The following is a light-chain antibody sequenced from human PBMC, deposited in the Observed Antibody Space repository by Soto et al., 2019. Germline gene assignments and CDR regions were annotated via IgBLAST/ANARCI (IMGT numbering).Light chain of an antibody. CDR2: DVS. J-gene: IGLJ3*02. CDR3: CSYAGSYFGV. Sequence: QSALTQPRSVSESPGQSVTISCTGTSSDVGGYNYVSWYQQHPGKAPKLMIYDVSKRPSGVPDRFSGSKSGNTASLTISGLQAEDEADYYCCSYAGSYFGVFGGGTKVTVL. V-gene: IGLV2-11*01. CDR1: SSDVGGYNY.